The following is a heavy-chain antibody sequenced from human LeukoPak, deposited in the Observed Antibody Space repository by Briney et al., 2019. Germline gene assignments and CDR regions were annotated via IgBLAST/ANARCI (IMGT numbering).Heavy chain of an antibody. CDR2: ISGSGGST. CDR1: GFTFSSYA. J-gene: IGHJ4*02. CDR3: AKAMTSIAARPEDYFDY. Sequence: GGSLRLSCAASGFTFSSYAMSWVRQAPGKGLEWVSAISGSGGSTYYADSVKGRFTISRDNSKNTLYLQMNSLRAEDTAVYYCAKAMTSIAARPEDYFDYWGQGTLVTVSS. D-gene: IGHD6-6*01. V-gene: IGHV3-23*01.